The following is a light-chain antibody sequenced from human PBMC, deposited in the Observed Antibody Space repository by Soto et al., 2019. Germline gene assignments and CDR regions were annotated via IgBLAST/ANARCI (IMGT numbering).Light chain of an antibody. CDR2: CVS. V-gene: IGKV3-15*01. Sequence: EIVMTQSPATLSVSPGERATLSCRASQSVSSKLAWFQQKPGQAPSLLIYCVSTRATGVPVRFSGSGSGTEFTLTVNRLQSEDFAVYYCQQYNNWPHTFGQGTKLEIK. J-gene: IGKJ2*01. CDR1: QSVSSK. CDR3: QQYNNWPHT.